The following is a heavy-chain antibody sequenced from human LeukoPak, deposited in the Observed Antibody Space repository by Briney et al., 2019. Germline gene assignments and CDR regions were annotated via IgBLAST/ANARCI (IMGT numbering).Heavy chain of an antibody. CDR1: GGTFSSYG. D-gene: IGHD3-22*01. CDR2: MNPNSGNT. V-gene: IGHV1-8*02. J-gene: IGHJ4*02. Sequence: ASVKVSCKASGGTFSSYGINWVRQATGQGLEWMGWMNPNSGNTGYAQKFQGRVTMTRNTSISTAYMELSSLRSEDMAVYYCARGRYYDSSGYPVDYWGQGTLVTVSS. CDR3: ARGRYYDSSGYPVDY.